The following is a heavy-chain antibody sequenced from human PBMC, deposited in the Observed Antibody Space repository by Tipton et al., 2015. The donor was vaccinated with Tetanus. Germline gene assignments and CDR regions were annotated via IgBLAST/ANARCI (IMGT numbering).Heavy chain of an antibody. Sequence: SLRLSCAASGITLSRYGMHWVRQAPGKGLEWVAVTTEDGSNEYYADSVKGRFTISRDNSKNTLYLQMNSLRVDDTAVYYCAKEFQRARIRFFDSWGQGSQVTASS. V-gene: IGHV3-33*06. CDR3: AKEFQRARIRFFDS. CDR1: GITLSRYG. CDR2: TTEDGSNE. D-gene: IGHD2-15*01. J-gene: IGHJ4*02.